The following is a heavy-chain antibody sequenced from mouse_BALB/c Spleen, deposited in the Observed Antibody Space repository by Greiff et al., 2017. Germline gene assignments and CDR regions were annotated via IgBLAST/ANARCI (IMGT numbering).Heavy chain of an antibody. Sequence: VKLMESGAELVRPGVSVKISCKGSGYTFTDYAMHWVKQSHAKSLAWIGVISTYYGDASYNQKFKGKATLTVDKSSSTAYMELARLTSEDSAIFYCARGELRGAMDYWGQGTSVTVSS. D-gene: IGHD1-1*01. CDR3: ARGELRGAMDY. CDR1: GYTFTDYA. J-gene: IGHJ4*01. V-gene: IGHV1S137*01. CDR2: ISTYYGDA.